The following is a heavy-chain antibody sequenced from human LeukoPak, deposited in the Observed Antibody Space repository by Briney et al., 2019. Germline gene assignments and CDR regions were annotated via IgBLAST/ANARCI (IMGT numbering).Heavy chain of an antibody. CDR3: ARGEDYHESSGYPNY. D-gene: IGHD3-22*01. CDR1: AFTFSTYG. V-gene: IGHV3-33*01. CDR2: TWYDGRSQ. J-gene: IGHJ4*02. Sequence: GGSLRLSCAASAFTFSTYGMRWVRQAQGKGLEWVAVTWYDGRSQFYAESVKGRFADSRDNSNNTLYLQMNSLRAEDTAVYHCARGEDYHESSGYPNYWGQGTLVTVSS.